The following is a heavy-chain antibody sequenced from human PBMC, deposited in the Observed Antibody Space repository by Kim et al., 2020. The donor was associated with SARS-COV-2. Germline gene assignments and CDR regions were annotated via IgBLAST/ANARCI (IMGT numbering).Heavy chain of an antibody. D-gene: IGHD3-22*01. Sequence: YSQNLQGRVTLTRDTSASTAYMELSSLTSEDTAVYYCAREYGDSRGYYFDFWGQGTLVTVSS. J-gene: IGHJ4*02. V-gene: IGHV1-3*01. CDR3: AREYGDSRGYYFDF.